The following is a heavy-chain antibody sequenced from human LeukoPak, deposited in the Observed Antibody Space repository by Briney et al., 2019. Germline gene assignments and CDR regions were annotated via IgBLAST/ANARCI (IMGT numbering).Heavy chain of an antibody. Sequence: GGSLRLSCAASGFTFSSYAMHWVRQAPGKGLEWVAVISYDGSNKYYADSVKGRFTISRDNSKNTLFLQMNSLRAEDTAVYYCARDPGADSGKYFIYYYYYGMDVWGQGTTVTVSS. V-gene: IGHV3-30-3*01. CDR1: GFTFSSYA. CDR2: ISYDGSNK. J-gene: IGHJ6*02. D-gene: IGHD1-26*01. CDR3: ARDPGADSGKYFIYYYYYGMDV.